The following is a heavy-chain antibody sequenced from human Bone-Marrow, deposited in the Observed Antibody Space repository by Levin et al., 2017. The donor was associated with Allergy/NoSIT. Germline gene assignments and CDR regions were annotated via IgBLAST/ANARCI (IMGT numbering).Heavy chain of an antibody. CDR3: ARTLAKGYCSSTSCYDYYYYGMDV. V-gene: IGHV3-30*04. CDR2: ISYDGSNK. J-gene: IGHJ6*02. D-gene: IGHD2-2*01. Sequence: GGSLRLSCAASGFTFSSYAMHWVRQAPGKGLEWVAVISYDGSNKYYADSVKGRFTISRDNSKNTLYLQMNSLRAEDTAVYYCARTLAKGYCSSTSCYDYYYYGMDVWGQGTTVTVSS. CDR1: GFTFSSYA.